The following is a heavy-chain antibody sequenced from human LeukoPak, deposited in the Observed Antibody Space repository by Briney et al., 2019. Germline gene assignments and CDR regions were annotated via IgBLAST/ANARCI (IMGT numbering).Heavy chain of an antibody. Sequence: GGSLRLSCAASGFTFSNYAMSWVRQAPEKGLEWVSGISGSGGSTYYADSVKGRFTISRDNSKNSLYLQMNSLRAEDTALYYCAGDAFDIWGQGTMVTVSS. V-gene: IGHV3-23*01. CDR2: ISGSGGST. CDR1: GFTFSNYA. J-gene: IGHJ3*02. CDR3: AGDAFDI.